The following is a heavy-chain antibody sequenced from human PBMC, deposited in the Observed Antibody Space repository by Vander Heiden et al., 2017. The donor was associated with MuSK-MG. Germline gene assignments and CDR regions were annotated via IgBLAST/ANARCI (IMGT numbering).Heavy chain of an antibody. CDR2: ISGSGGST. CDR3: AKGAAAGAGYYYYMDV. CDR1: GFTFSSYA. D-gene: IGHD6-13*01. V-gene: IGHV3-23*01. J-gene: IGHJ6*03. Sequence: EVQLLESGGGLVQPGGSLRLSCAASGFTFSSYALSWVRQAPGKGLEGVSVISGSGGSTYYEDSGKGRFTISRDNSKNTLYLEMNSLRGEDTAVYYCAKGAAAGAGYYYYMDVWGNGTTVTVS.